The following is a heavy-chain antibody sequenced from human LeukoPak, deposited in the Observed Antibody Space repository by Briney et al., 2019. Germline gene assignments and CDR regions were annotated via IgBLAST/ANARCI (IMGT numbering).Heavy chain of an antibody. V-gene: IGHV3-53*01. CDR2: IYSGGST. J-gene: IGHJ4*02. Sequence: GGSLRLSCAASGFTFSSNYMSWARQAPGKGLEWVSVIYSGGSTYYADSVKGRFTISRDNSKNTLYLQMNSLRAEDTAVYYCARMASGYDFDYWGQGTLVTVSS. CDR1: GFTFSSNY. D-gene: IGHD5-12*01. CDR3: ARMASGYDFDY.